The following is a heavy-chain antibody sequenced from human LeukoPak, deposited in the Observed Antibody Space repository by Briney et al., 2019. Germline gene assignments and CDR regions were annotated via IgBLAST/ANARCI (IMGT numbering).Heavy chain of an antibody. Sequence: GGSLRLSCVASGFTFSSRWMHWVRQAPGKGLVWVSIVNTDGSTTRYADFVEGRFTISRDNARNTLYLEMNSLRVEDTAVYFCARDISRTMDVWGQGTTVTV. CDR3: ARDISRTMDV. CDR1: GFTFSSRW. V-gene: IGHV3-74*01. J-gene: IGHJ6*02. CDR2: VNTDGSTT. D-gene: IGHD3-9*01.